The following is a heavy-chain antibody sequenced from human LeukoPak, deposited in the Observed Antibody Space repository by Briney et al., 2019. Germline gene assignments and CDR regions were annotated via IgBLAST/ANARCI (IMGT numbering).Heavy chain of an antibody. V-gene: IGHV1-18*01. CDR1: DYTFTSYG. Sequence: GASVEGSCKASDYTFTSYGINWVRQPPGQEIKWMGWISAYNGNTNYAQKLQGRVTMTTDTSTSTAYMELRSLRSDDTAVYYCAREPLLRYFETIGGGYFDYWGQGTLVTVSS. CDR2: ISAYNGNT. J-gene: IGHJ4*02. D-gene: IGHD3-9*01. CDR3: AREPLLRYFETIGGGYFDY.